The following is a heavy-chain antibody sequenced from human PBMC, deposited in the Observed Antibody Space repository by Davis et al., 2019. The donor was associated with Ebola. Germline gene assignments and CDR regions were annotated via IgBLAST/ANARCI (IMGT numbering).Heavy chain of an antibody. D-gene: IGHD1-26*01. CDR2: MNPNSGNT. Sequence: AASVKVSCKASGYTFTSYDINWVRQATGQGLEWMGWMNPNSGNTGYAQKFQGRVTMTRNTSISTAYMELSSLRSEDTAVYYCAKEGPGWELLVPWFDPWGQGTLVTVSS. CDR1: GYTFTSYD. CDR3: AKEGPGWELLVPWFDP. J-gene: IGHJ5*02. V-gene: IGHV1-8*01.